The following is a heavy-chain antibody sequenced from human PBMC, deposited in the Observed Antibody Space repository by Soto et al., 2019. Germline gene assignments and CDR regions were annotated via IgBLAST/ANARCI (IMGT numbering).Heavy chain of an antibody. CDR3: AKEEDIVVVPAAVGY. CDR1: GFTFSSYA. D-gene: IGHD2-2*01. CDR2: ISGSGGST. V-gene: IGHV3-23*01. Sequence: GESLKISCAASGFTFSSYAMSWVRQAPGKGLEWVSAISGSGGSTYYADSVKGRFTISRDNSKNTLYLQMNSLRAEDTAVYYCAKEEDIVVVPAAVGYWGQGTLVTVSS. J-gene: IGHJ4*02.